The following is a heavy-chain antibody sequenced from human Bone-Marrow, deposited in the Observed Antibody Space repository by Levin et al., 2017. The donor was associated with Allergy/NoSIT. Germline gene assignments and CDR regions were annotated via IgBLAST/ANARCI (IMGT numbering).Heavy chain of an antibody. CDR2: INYSGGKT. CDR1: GFTFRDFA. D-gene: IGHD5-24*01. J-gene: IGHJ3*01. Sequence: GGSLRLSCAASGFTFRDFAMTWVRQAPGMGLEWVSAINYSGGKTYYADSVKGRFTLSRDNSKNTLFLEMNNLRVGDTALYYCAKHSGFTYGYNDAFDVWGQGAMVTVSS. V-gene: IGHV3-23*01. CDR3: AKHSGFTYGYNDAFDV.